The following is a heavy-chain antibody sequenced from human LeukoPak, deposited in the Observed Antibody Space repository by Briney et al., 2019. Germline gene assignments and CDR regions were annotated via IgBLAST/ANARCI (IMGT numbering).Heavy chain of an antibody. CDR2: INPNSGGT. V-gene: IGHV1-2*02. CDR3: ARVPRYCSGGSCSYFDY. Sequence: ASVKVSCKASGYTFTGYYMHWVRQAPGHGLEWMGWINPNSGGTNYAQKFQGRVTMTRDTSISTAYMELSRLRSDDTAVYYCARVPRYCSGGSCSYFDYWGQGTLVTVPS. CDR1: GYTFTGYY. J-gene: IGHJ4*02. D-gene: IGHD2-15*01.